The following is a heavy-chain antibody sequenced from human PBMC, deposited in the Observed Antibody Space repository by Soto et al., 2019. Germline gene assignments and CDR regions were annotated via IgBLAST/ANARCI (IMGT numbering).Heavy chain of an antibody. CDR1: GFSFSSYA. V-gene: IGHV3-23*01. CDR3: VKDTPAWIKVWGYDY. CDR2: IGVSAGET. Sequence: GGSLRLSCAASGFSFSSYAMCWVRQPPGRGLEWVSTIGVSAGETYYADSVKGRFTISRDNSKNTLSLQMNSLRAEETAVYYCVKDTPAWIKVWGYDYWGQGTLVTASS. D-gene: IGHD3-16*01. J-gene: IGHJ4*02.